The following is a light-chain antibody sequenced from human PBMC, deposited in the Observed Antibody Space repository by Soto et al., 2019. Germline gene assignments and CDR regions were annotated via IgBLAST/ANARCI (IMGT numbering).Light chain of an antibody. Sequence: DIQMTQSPSSLSASVGDRVTITCRASQGISNSLDWYQQKPGKVPKLLICAASTLQSAVPSRFSGSGSGTEFTLTISSRQTEDVGTYYCQKYTSAPLTFGGETKVHIK. J-gene: IGKJ4*02. CDR2: AAS. CDR1: QGISNS. CDR3: QKYTSAPLT. V-gene: IGKV1-27*01.